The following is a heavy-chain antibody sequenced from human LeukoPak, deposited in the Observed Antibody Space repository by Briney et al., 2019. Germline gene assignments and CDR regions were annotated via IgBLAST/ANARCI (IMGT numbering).Heavy chain of an antibody. V-gene: IGHV3-30*04. CDR2: ISYDGSNK. Sequence: GGSLRLSYAASGFTFSSYAMHWVRQAPGKGLEWVAVISYDGSNKYYADSVKGRFTISRDNSKNTLYLQMNSLRAEDTAVYYCARDSGDPEYYGSGSRHYYYGMDVWGQGTTVTVSS. J-gene: IGHJ6*02. D-gene: IGHD3-10*01. CDR3: ARDSGDPEYYGSGSRHYYYGMDV. CDR1: GFTFSSYA.